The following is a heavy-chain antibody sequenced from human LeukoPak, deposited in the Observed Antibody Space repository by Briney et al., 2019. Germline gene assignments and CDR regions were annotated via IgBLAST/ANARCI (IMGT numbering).Heavy chain of an antibody. CDR2: INHSGST. Sequence: PSETLSLICAVYGGSFSGYYWSWIRQPPGKGLEWIGEINHSGSTNYNPSLKSRVTISVDTSKNQFSLKLSSVTAADTAVYYCARGGYSGLDYWGQGTLVTVSS. V-gene: IGHV4-34*01. J-gene: IGHJ4*02. CDR3: ARGGYSGLDY. D-gene: IGHD5-12*01. CDR1: GGSFSGYY.